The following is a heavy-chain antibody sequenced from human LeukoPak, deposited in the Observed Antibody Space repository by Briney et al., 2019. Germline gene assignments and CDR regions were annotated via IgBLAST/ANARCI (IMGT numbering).Heavy chain of an antibody. J-gene: IGHJ3*02. CDR3: ARPPRSRKDAFDI. CDR1: GFTFSSYA. CDR2: ISYDGSNK. D-gene: IGHD1-26*01. Sequence: GGSLRLSCAASGFTFSSYAMHWVRQAPGKGLEWVAVISYDGSNKYYADSVKGRFTISRDNSKNTLYLQMNSLRAEDTAVYYCARPPRSRKDAFDIWGQGTMVTVSS. V-gene: IGHV3-30*04.